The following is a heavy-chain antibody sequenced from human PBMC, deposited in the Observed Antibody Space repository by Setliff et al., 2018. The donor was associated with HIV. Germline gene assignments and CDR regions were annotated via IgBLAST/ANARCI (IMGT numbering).Heavy chain of an antibody. Sequence: SGPTLVNPTQTLTLTCTFSGFSLSTSGVGVGWIRQPPGKALEWLALIYWDDDKRYSPSLKGRLTITKATSNNNVVLMISNLDPVDPATYSCAHFNNFRAVYFDSWGQGTLVTVSS. D-gene: IGHD1-20*01. V-gene: IGHV2-5*02. J-gene: IGHJ4*02. CDR1: GFSLSTSGVG. CDR3: AHFNNFRAVYFDS. CDR2: IYWDDDK.